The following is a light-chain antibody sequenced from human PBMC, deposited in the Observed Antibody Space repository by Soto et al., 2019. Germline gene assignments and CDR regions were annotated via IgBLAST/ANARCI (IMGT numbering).Light chain of an antibody. J-gene: IGKJ4*01. CDR2: EAS. CDR3: VQHYSYPLT. Sequence: DIQMTQSPASLSASVTDRVTITCRASQDIGTDLGWYQQKPGKAPERLIYEASVLQSGVPSRFSGSGSGTEFTLTVSSLQPEDFATYYCVQHYSYPLTFGGGTNV. V-gene: IGKV1-17*01. CDR1: QDIGTD.